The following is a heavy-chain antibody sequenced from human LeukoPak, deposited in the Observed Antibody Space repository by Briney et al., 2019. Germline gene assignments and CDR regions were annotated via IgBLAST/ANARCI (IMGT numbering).Heavy chain of an antibody. D-gene: IGHD3-22*01. J-gene: IGHJ4*02. Sequence: PGGSLRLSCAASGFTFSSYGMHWVRQAPGKGLEWVAVIWYDGSNKYYADSVKGRFTISRDNSKNTLYLQMNSLRAEDTAVYYCAKVRSITMIVVVIPHFDYWGQGTLVTVSS. V-gene: IGHV3-33*06. CDR1: GFTFSSYG. CDR3: AKVRSITMIVVVIPHFDY. CDR2: IWYDGSNK.